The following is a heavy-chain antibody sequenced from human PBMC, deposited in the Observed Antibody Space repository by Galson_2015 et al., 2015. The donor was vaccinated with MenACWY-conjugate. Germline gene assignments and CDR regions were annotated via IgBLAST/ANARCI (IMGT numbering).Heavy chain of an antibody. CDR2: IHSDGRTA. J-gene: IGHJ4*02. Sequence: SLRLSCAASGLSISNYWMHWVRQAPGKGLVWVSRIHSDGRTADYADSVKGRFTISRGNAKNTLYLQMNSLRAEDTAVYCCSTYCSSPSCYANGAYWGQGTLVTVSS. CDR3: STYCSSPSCYANGAY. V-gene: IGHV3-74*01. CDR1: GLSISNYW. D-gene: IGHD2-2*01.